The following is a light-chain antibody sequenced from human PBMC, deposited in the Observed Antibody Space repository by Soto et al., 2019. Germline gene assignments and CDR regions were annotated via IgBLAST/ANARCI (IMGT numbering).Light chain of an antibody. J-gene: IGKJ1*01. V-gene: IGKV3-20*01. Sequence: EIVLTQSPVTLSMSPGKRATLSCRASQSVDNDYLAWYQQKPGQAPRLLIYGASSRATGIPDRFSGSGSGTDFTLTISRLEPEDFAVYYCQQYGRSPKTFGQGTKVDIK. CDR1: QSVDNDY. CDR2: GAS. CDR3: QQYGRSPKT.